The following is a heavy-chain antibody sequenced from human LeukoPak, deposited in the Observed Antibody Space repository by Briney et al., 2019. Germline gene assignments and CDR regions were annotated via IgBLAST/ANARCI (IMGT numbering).Heavy chain of an antibody. CDR1: GGSFSGYC. J-gene: IGHJ4*02. D-gene: IGHD3-3*01. CDR2: INHSGST. V-gene: IGHV4-34*01. CDR3: ARRGFWSGYYTGSVTFDY. Sequence: SETLSLTCAVYGGSFSGYCWSWIRQPPGKGLEWIGEINHSGSTNYNPSLKSRVTISVDTSKNQFSLKLSSVTAADTAVYYCARRGFWSGYYTGSVTFDYWGQGTLVTVSS.